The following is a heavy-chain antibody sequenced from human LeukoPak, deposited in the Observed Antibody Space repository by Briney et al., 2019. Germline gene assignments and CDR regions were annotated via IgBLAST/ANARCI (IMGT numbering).Heavy chain of an antibody. CDR3: ARQVLVVVPAAIGGGYYYYGMDV. Sequence: PSETLSLTCAVYGGSFSGYYWSWIRQPPGKGLEWIGEINHSGSTNYNPSLKSRVTISVDTSKNQFSLKLSSVTAADTPVYYCARQVLVVVPAAIGGGYYYYGMDVWGQGTTVTVSS. CDR2: INHSGST. J-gene: IGHJ6*02. CDR1: GGSFSGYY. V-gene: IGHV4-34*01. D-gene: IGHD2-2*01.